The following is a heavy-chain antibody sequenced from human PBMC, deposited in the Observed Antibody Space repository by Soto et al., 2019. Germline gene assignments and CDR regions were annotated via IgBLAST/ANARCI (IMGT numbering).Heavy chain of an antibody. CDR1: GFTFSSYA. D-gene: IGHD3-3*01. Sequence: VGSLRLSCAASGFTFSSYAMHWVRQAPGKGLEWVAVISYDGSNKYYADSVKGRFTISRDNSKNTLYLQMNSLRAEDTAVYYCARDLNDFWSGYSDYWGQGTLVTVSS. J-gene: IGHJ4*02. V-gene: IGHV3-30-3*01. CDR3: ARDLNDFWSGYSDY. CDR2: ISYDGSNK.